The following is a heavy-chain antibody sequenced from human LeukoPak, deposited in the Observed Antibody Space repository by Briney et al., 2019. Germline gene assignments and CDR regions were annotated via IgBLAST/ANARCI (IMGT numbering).Heavy chain of an antibody. CDR2: IYTSGST. CDR1: GGSISSYY. CDR3: ARAYYYGPLGWYFDL. V-gene: IGHV4-4*07. J-gene: IGHJ2*01. Sequence: PSETLSLTCTVSGGSISSYYWSWIRQPAGKGLEWIGRIYTSGSTNYNPSLKSRVTTSVDTSKNQFSLKLSSVTAADTAVYYCARAYYYGPLGWYFDLWGRGTLVTVSS. D-gene: IGHD3-10*01.